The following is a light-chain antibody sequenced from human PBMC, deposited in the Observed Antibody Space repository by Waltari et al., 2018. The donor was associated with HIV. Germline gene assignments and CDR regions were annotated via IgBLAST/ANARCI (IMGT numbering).Light chain of an antibody. CDR1: NSNIATHH. CDR3: QSSDSTLSGSV. J-gene: IGLJ2*01. Sequence: SVLTQPPSVSGAPGQRVPLSCTGSNSNIATHHVHWYQQFPGTAPQLLIYNTNSRPSGVPDRFSGSKSGTSASLAITGLQSEDEADYFCQSSDSTLSGSVFGGGTKLTVL. V-gene: IGLV1-40*01. CDR2: NTN.